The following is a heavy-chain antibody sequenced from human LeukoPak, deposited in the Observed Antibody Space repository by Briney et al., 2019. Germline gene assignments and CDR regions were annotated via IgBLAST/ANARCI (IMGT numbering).Heavy chain of an antibody. J-gene: IGHJ4*02. Sequence: PGGSLRLSCAASGFTFSSYEMNWVRQAPGKGLEWVSYISSSGSTIYYADSVKGRFTISRDNAKNSLYLQMNSLRAEDTAVYYCSSLSMAWLHYWGQGTLVTVSS. CDR1: GFTFSSYE. V-gene: IGHV3-48*03. D-gene: IGHD6-6*01. CDR2: ISSSGSTI. CDR3: SSLSMAWLHY.